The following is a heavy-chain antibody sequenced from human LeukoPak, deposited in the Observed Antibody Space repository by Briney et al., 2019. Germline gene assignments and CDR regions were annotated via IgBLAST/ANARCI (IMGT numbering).Heavy chain of an antibody. D-gene: IGHD3-10*01. CDR1: GGSISSSSYY. CDR2: VYYSGST. Sequence: SETLSLTCTVSGGSISSSSYYWGWIRQPPGKGLEWIGSVYYSGSTYYNPSLKSRVTISVDTSKNQFSLKLSSVTAADTAVCYCARHNYGSGSAFDYWGQGTLVTVSS. J-gene: IGHJ4*02. V-gene: IGHV4-39*01. CDR3: ARHNYGSGSAFDY.